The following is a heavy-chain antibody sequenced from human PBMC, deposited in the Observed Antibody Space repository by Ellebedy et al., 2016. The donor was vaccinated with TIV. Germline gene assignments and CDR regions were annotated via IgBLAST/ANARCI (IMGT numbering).Heavy chain of an antibody. CDR1: GGSISSSTYY. J-gene: IGHJ4*02. V-gene: IGHV4-39*01. Sequence: MPGGSLRLSCTVSGGSISSSTYYWDWIRQPPGKGLEWIGSVYYSGSTYYNPSLQSRVTISVDTSKNQFSLRLSSVAAADTAVYYCARRSRGDGAPGYWGQGTLVTVSS. CDR3: ARRSRGDGAPGY. CDR2: VYYSGST. D-gene: IGHD1-26*01.